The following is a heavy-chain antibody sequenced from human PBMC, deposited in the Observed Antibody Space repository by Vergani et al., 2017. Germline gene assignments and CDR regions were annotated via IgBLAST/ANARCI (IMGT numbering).Heavy chain of an antibody. V-gene: IGHV4-59*13. J-gene: IGHJ6*02. Sequence: QVQLEESGPGLVKPSETLSLTCTVSGGSFNTYYCSWIRQSPGKGLEWIGYIYSTGSTNYNPSLNSRVTMSVDTSKNQFSLKLRSVTAADTAVYFCARVMYRDEASTGYRLEGVDIWGQGTTVT. CDR3: ARVMYRDEASTGYRLEGVDI. D-gene: IGHD3-9*01. CDR2: IYSTGST. CDR1: GGSFNTYY.